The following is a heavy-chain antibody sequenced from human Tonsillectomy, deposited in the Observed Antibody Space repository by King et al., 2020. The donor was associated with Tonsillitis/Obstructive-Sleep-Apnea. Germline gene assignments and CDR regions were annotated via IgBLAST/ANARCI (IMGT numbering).Heavy chain of an antibody. Sequence: QLVQSGGGLVKPGGSLRLSCAASGFTFSSYSMNWVRQAPGKGLEWVSSISSSSSYIYYADSVKDRFTISRDNANNSLYLQMNSQRADDTAVYYCASLLVDYYGSGRGYFDYSGQGTLVTVSS. CDR1: GFTFSSYS. CDR2: ISSSSSYI. J-gene: IGHJ4*02. CDR3: ASLLVDYYGSGRGYFDY. D-gene: IGHD3-10*01. V-gene: IGHV3-21*01.